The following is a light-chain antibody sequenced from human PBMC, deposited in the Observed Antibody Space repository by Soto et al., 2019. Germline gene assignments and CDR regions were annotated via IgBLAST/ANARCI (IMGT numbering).Light chain of an antibody. CDR1: QSVTTY. Sequence: ETVLTQSPATLSSYPGERVTLSCRASQSVTTYLAWYQHKPGQAPRLLIYGASNRATGTPDRFSGSGSGTDFTLTISRLEPEDFAVYYCQQYGSSGTFGQGTKVDIK. V-gene: IGKV3-20*01. CDR2: GAS. J-gene: IGKJ1*01. CDR3: QQYGSSGT.